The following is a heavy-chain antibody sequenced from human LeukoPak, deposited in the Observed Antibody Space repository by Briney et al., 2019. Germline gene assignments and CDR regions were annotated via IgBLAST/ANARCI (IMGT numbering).Heavy chain of an antibody. D-gene: IGHD2-2*01. J-gene: IGHJ4*02. Sequence: ASVKVSCKASGYTFTSYGISWVRQAPGQVLEWMGWIGAYNGDTKYAQKLQGRVTMTTDTSTSTAYMELRSLRSDDTAVYYCVREYCGSASCYRYYFDYWGQGTLVTVFS. CDR2: IGAYNGDT. V-gene: IGHV1-18*01. CDR1: GYTFTSYG. CDR3: VREYCGSASCYRYYFDY.